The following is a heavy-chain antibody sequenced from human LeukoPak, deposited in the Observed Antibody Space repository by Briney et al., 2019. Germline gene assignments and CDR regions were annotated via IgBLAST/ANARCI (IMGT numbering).Heavy chain of an antibody. Sequence: GESLKISCKGSGYSFSSYWIGWVRQMPGKGLEWMGIIYPGDSDTRYSPSFQGQVTISADESINTAYLQWSSLKASDSAMYYCARREKTTPFFEFWGQGTLVAVSS. V-gene: IGHV5-51*01. CDR1: GYSFSSYW. J-gene: IGHJ4*02. CDR2: IYPGDSDT. D-gene: IGHD5-24*01. CDR3: ARREKTTPFFEF.